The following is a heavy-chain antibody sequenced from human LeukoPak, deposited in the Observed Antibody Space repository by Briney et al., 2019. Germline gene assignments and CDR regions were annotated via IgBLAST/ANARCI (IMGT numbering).Heavy chain of an antibody. CDR3: ARVPYGSGTYYFDF. D-gene: IGHD3-10*01. J-gene: IGHJ4*02. CDR1: GGSINSGDSY. Sequence: SQTLSPTCTVSGGSINSGDSYWSWIRQPPGKSLEWIGYISYSGSPYYNPSLRSRVAISGDTSKNQFSLRLGSVTAADTAVYYCARVPYGSGTYYFDFWGQGILVTVSS. CDR2: ISYSGSP. V-gene: IGHV4-30-4*01.